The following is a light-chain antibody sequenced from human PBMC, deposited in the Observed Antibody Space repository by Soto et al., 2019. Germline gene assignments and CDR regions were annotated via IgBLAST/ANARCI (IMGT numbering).Light chain of an antibody. CDR1: QDISKY. J-gene: IGKJ4*01. Sequence: DIQMTQSPSSLSASVGDRVTITCQASQDISKYLNWYQQRPGQAPNLLIYDASSLEAGVPSRFTGSGSGTDFTFTVSSLQPEDIATYYCQQYDNPPVTFGGGTKVEIK. CDR2: DAS. V-gene: IGKV1-33*01. CDR3: QQYDNPPVT.